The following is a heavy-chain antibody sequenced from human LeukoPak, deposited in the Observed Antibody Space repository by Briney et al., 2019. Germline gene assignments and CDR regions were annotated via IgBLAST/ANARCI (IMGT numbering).Heavy chain of an antibody. J-gene: IGHJ4*02. D-gene: IGHD3-3*01. CDR2: ISSSSSYI. V-gene: IGHV3-21*01. CDR1: GFTFSSYS. CDR3: VRGGTYYDDMYYFDY. Sequence: PGGSLRLSCAASGFTFSSYSMNWVRQAPGKGLEWVSSISSSSSYIYYADSVKGRFTISRDNSKNTLYLQMNSLRAEDTAVFYCVRGGTYYDDMYYFDYWGQGTLVTVSS.